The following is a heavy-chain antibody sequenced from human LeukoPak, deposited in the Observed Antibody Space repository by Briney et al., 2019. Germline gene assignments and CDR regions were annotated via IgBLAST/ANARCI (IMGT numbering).Heavy chain of an antibody. CDR3: ARCEVRGVPDY. D-gene: IGHD3-10*01. Sequence: SETLSLTCTVSGGSVSSGSYYWSWIRQPPRKGLEWIGYIYYSGSTNYNPSLKSRVTISVDTSKNQFSLKLSSVTAADTAVYYCARCEVRGVPDYWGQGTLVTVSS. CDR2: IYYSGST. CDR1: GGSVSSGSYY. J-gene: IGHJ4*02. V-gene: IGHV4-61*01.